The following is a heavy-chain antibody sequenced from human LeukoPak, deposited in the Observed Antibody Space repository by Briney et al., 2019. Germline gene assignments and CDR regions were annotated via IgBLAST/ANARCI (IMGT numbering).Heavy chain of an antibody. CDR3: ARGVYHYYYGMDV. V-gene: IGHV3-21*01. J-gene: IGHJ6*04. CDR2: ISSSSSYI. D-gene: IGHD2-8*01. CDR1: GFTFSSYS. Sequence: PGGSLRLSCSASGFTFSSYSMNWVRQAPGKGLEWVSSISSSSSYIYYADSVKGRFTISRDNAKNSLYLQMNSLRAEDTAVYYCARGVYHYYYGMDVWGKGTPVTVSS.